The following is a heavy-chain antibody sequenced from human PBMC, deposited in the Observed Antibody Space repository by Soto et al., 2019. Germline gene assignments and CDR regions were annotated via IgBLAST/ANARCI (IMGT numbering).Heavy chain of an antibody. CDR1: GGTFSSYA. J-gene: IGHJ6*02. Sequence: SVKVSCKASGGTFSSYAISWVRQAPGQGLEWMGGIIPIFGTANYAQKFQGRVTITADESTSTAYMELSSLRSEDTAVYYCARVMIVATTTPSYYYGMDVWGQGTTVTVSS. CDR3: ARVMIVATTTPSYYYGMDV. CDR2: IIPIFGTA. D-gene: IGHD5-12*01. V-gene: IGHV1-69*13.